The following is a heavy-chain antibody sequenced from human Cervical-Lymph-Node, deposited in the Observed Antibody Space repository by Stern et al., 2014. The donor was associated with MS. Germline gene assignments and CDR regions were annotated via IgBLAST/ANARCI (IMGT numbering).Heavy chain of an antibody. Sequence: QVQLGQSGGDVKQPGASVKVSCKASGYTFTSYGISWVRQAPGQGLEWMGSISAYNGNTNYAQKLKGRVTMTTDTSTSTAYMELRSLRSDDTAVYYCARARASSSPIGYWGQGTLVTVSS. CDR2: ISAYNGNT. CDR3: ARARASSSPIGY. CDR1: GYTFTSYG. J-gene: IGHJ4*02. V-gene: IGHV1-18*01. D-gene: IGHD6-13*01.